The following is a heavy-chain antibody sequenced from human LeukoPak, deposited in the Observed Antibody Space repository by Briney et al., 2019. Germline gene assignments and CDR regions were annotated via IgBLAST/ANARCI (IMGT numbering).Heavy chain of an antibody. CDR1: GYSFTSYW. Sequence: GESLKISCKGSGYSFTSYWIGWVRQMPGKGLEWMGIIYPGDSDTRYSPSFQGQVTISADKSISTAYLQWSSLKASDTAMYYCARVGSGNHLFQAYHNWFDPWGQGTLVTVSS. J-gene: IGHJ5*02. V-gene: IGHV5-51*01. D-gene: IGHD1-14*01. CDR2: IYPGDSDT. CDR3: ARVGSGNHLFQAYHNWFDP.